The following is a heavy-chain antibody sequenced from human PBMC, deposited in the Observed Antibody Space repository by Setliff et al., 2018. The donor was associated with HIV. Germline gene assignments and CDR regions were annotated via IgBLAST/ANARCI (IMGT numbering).Heavy chain of an antibody. CDR2: IYCSGST. CDR1: GDSIGTYY. Sequence: SETLSLTCTVSGDSIGTYYWSWIRQPPGKGLEWIGYIYCSGSTYYNPSPKSRVIMSLDTSENQFSLKLSSVTAADAAVYYCVRNSFDYTEEEWGQGTLVTVSS. CDR3: VRNSFDYTEEE. D-gene: IGHD3-9*01. V-gene: IGHV4-59*12. J-gene: IGHJ4*02.